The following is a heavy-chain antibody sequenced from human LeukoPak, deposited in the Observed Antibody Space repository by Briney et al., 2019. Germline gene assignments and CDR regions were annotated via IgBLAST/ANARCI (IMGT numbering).Heavy chain of an antibody. CDR3: ARGRPSRWLQLLSRIEHLDY. CDR1: GYTFTSYD. CDR2: MNPNSGNT. Sequence: ASVKVSCTASGYTFTSYDINWVRQATGQGLEWMGWMNPNSGNTGYAQKFQGRVTMTRNTSISTAYMELSSLRSEDTAVYYCARGRPSRWLQLLSRIEHLDYWGQGTLVTVSS. V-gene: IGHV1-8*01. D-gene: IGHD5-12*01. J-gene: IGHJ4*02.